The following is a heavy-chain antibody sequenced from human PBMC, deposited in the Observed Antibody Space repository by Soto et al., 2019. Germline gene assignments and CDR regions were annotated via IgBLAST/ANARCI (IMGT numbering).Heavy chain of an antibody. D-gene: IGHD6-13*01. CDR2: ISGSGGST. CDR1: GFTFSSYS. J-gene: IGHJ1*01. CDR3: AKMPPMYSSGWYGYGRAEYSQH. V-gene: IGHV3-23*01. Sequence: GGSLRLSCAASGFTFSSYSMSWVRQAPGEGLEWVSAISGSGGSTYYADSVKGRFTISRDNSKNTLYLQMNSLRAEDTAVYYGAKMPPMYSSGWYGYGRAEYSQHWARAPWSPSPQ.